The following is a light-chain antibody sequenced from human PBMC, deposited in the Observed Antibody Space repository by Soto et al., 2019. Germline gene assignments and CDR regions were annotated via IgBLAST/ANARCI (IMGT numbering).Light chain of an antibody. CDR1: QSVSSNY. CDR2: GAS. Sequence: ESLLTQSPGTVSLSRGERSTLSCRAIQSVSSNYLAWYQQKPGQATSLLIYGASSRATGIPDRFSGSGSGKDFTLTISRLEPEYYAVYYCQQYGSSPTFGQGTKVDIK. V-gene: IGKV3-20*01. CDR3: QQYGSSPT. J-gene: IGKJ1*01.